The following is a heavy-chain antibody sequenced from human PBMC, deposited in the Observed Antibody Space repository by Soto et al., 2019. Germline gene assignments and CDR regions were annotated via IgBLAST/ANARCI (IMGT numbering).Heavy chain of an antibody. Sequence: EVQLVESGGGLVQPGGSLRLSCAASGFTFSSYWMHWVRQAPGKGLVWVSRINSDGSSTSYADSVKGRFTISRDNAKNKLYLQMNSLRAEDTAVYYCAREDTYYDFWSGYAAGAFDYWGQGTLVTVSS. CDR3: AREDTYYDFWSGYAAGAFDY. D-gene: IGHD3-3*01. J-gene: IGHJ4*02. CDR2: INSDGSST. V-gene: IGHV3-74*01. CDR1: GFTFSSYW.